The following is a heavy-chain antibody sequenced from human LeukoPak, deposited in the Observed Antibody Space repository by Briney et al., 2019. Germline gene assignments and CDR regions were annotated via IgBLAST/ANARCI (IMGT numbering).Heavy chain of an antibody. V-gene: IGHV3-23*01. D-gene: IGHD6-19*01. CDR2: ISGSGGTT. CDR1: GLTFSSYA. CDR3: VKDRQWLVPPNFDY. Sequence: GGSLRRCCEASGLTFSSYAMSWVRQAPGEGLKWVAAISGSGGTTYYADSVKGRFTISRDNSKNTLYLQMSSLRAEDTAVYYCVKDRQWLVPPNFDYWGQGTLVTVSS. J-gene: IGHJ4*02.